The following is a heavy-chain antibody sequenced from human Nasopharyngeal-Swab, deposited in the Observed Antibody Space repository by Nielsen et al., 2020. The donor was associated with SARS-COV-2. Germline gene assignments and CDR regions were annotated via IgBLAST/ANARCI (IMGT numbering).Heavy chain of an antibody. Sequence: WIRQPPGKGLEWVSSISSSSSYIYYADSVKGRFTISRDNSKNTLYLQMNSLRAEDTAVYYCAKAGVRGVITHYYYYMDVWGKGTTVTVSS. CDR3: AKAGVRGVITHYYYYMDV. D-gene: IGHD3-10*01. CDR2: ISSSSSYI. V-gene: IGHV3-21*01. J-gene: IGHJ6*03.